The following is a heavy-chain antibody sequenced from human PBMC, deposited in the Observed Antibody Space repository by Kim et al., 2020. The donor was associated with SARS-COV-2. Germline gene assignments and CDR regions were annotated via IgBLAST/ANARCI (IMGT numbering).Heavy chain of an antibody. CDR1: GGSFSGYY. J-gene: IGHJ6*02. V-gene: IGHV4-34*01. Sequence: SETLSLTCAVYGGSFSGYYWSWIRQPPGKGLEWIGEINHSGSTNYNPSLKSRVTISVDTSKNQFSLKLSSVTAADTAVYYCARGPGGSGWSGRIRPYGMDVWGQGTTVTVSS. CDR3: ARGPGGSGWSGRIRPYGMDV. CDR2: INHSGST. D-gene: IGHD2-8*02.